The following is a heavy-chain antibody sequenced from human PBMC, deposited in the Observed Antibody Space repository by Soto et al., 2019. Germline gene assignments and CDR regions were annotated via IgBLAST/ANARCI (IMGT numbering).Heavy chain of an antibody. Sequence: ASETLSLTCTVSGGSISSGGYYWSWVRQHPGKGLEWIGYIYYSGSTYYNPSLKSPVTISVDTSKNQFSLKLSSVTAADTALYYCARGGYYFSYGMDVWGQGTTVTVSS. CDR3: ARGGYYFSYGMDV. CDR2: IYYSGST. CDR1: GGSISSGGYY. V-gene: IGHV4-31*01. J-gene: IGHJ6*02.